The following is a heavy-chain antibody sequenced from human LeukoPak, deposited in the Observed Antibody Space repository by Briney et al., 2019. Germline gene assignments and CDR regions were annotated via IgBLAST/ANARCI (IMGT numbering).Heavy chain of an antibody. J-gene: IGHJ4*02. V-gene: IGHV4-34*01. CDR1: GGSFIGYY. CDR3: ARGRWNPPVRFDY. Sequence: PSETLSLTCAVYGGSFIGYYWSWLRPPPGKGREWVGEIYHSGSTKYNPSLKSRVTVSVHMSKNQFSLKLRSVTAADTAVYYCARGRWNPPVRFDYWGQGTLVTVSS. D-gene: IGHD1-1*01. CDR2: IYHSGST.